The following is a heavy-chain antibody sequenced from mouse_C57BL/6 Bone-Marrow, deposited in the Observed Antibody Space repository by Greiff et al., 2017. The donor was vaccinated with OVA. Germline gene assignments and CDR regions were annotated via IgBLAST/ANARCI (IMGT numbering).Heavy chain of an antibody. V-gene: IGHV3-6*01. J-gene: IGHJ3*01. CDR2: ISYDGSN. Sequence: EVKLQESGPGLVKPSQSLSLTCSVTGYSITSGYYWNWIRQFPGNKLEWMGYISYDGSNNYNPSLKNRISITRDTSKNQFFLKLNSVTTEDTATYYCARALAWFAYWGQGTLVTVSA. CDR1: GYSITSGYY. CDR3: ARALAWFAY.